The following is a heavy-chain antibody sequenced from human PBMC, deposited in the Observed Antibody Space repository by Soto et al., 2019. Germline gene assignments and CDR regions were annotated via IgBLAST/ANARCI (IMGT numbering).Heavy chain of an antibody. D-gene: IGHD3-10*01. J-gene: IGHJ6*02. CDR2: ISGSGRNT. CDR3: AKDLNGSGSFTSYYHYGMDV. V-gene: IGHV3-23*01. Sequence: EVQMLESGGGLVHPGGSLRLSCAASGFTFSNYAMNWVRQAPGKGLEWVSSISGSGRNTYYADSVKGRLTISRDSSKNTLYLQMNSLIVADTGVYYCAKDLNGSGSFTSYYHYGMDVWGQGTTVTVSS. CDR1: GFTFSNYA.